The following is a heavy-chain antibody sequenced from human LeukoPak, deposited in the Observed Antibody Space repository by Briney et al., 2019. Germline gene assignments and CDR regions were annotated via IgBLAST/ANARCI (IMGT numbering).Heavy chain of an antibody. Sequence: SETLSLTCTVSGGSISSYYWSWIRQPPGKGLEWIGYIYYSGSTNYNPSLKSRVTISVDTSKNQFSLKLSSVTAADTAVYYCAREGRSFDYWGQGTLVTVPS. CDR3: AREGRSFDY. D-gene: IGHD3-16*02. J-gene: IGHJ4*02. CDR2: IYYSGST. V-gene: IGHV4-59*01. CDR1: GGSISSYY.